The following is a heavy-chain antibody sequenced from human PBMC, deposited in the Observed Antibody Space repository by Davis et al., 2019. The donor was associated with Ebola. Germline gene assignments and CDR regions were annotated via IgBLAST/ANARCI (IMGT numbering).Heavy chain of an antibody. CDR2: IKQVGSEK. CDR1: GFTFSSYW. CDR3: AREWRGLHNP. Sequence: GESLKISCAASGFTFSSYWMSWVRQAPGKGLEWVAYIKQVGSEKYYVDSVKGRFTISRDNAKNSLYLQMNSLRAEDTAVYYCAREWRGLHNPWGQGTLVTVSS. J-gene: IGHJ5*02. D-gene: IGHD5-24*01. V-gene: IGHV3-7*01.